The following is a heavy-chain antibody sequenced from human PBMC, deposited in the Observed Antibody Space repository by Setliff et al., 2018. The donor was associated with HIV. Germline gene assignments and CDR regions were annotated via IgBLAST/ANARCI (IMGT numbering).Heavy chain of an antibody. D-gene: IGHD3-22*01. Sequence: PSETLSLTCTVSGGSISNSRYYWSWIRQPPGKGLEWIGSIYYSGSTYYNPSLKSRVTISVDTSKNQFSLKLSSVTAADAAVYYCASRVYYYDSSDYLREEGFDPWGQGTLVTVSS. CDR3: ASRVYYYDSSDYLREEGFDP. J-gene: IGHJ5*02. V-gene: IGHV4-39*01. CDR2: IYYSGST. CDR1: GGSISNSRYY.